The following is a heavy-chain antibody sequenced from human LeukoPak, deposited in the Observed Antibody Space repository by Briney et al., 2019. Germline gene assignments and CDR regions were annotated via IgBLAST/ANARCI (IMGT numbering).Heavy chain of an antibody. V-gene: IGHV4-30-2*01. D-gene: IGHD3-10*01. CDR2: IYHSGST. J-gene: IGHJ4*02. CDR3: ARDSGTFDY. Sequence: KSSETLSLTCAVSGGSISSGGYSWSWIRQPPGKGLEWIGYIYHSGSTYYNPSLKSRVTISVVRSKNQFSLNLSSVTAADTAVYYCARDSGTFDYWGQGTLVTVSS. CDR1: GGSISSGGYS.